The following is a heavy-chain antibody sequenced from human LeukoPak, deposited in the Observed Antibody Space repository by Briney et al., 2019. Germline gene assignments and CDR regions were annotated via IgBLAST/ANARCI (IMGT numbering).Heavy chain of an antibody. CDR3: ARPMTRSSGYVQRGLHCPDAFDI. Sequence: SETLSLTCAVYGGSFSGYYWSWIRQPPGKGLEWIGEINHSGSTNYNPSLKSRVTISVDTSKNQFSLKLSSVTAADTAVYYCARPMTRSSGYVQRGLHCPDAFDIWGQGTMVTVSS. CDR1: GGSFSGYY. V-gene: IGHV4-34*01. CDR2: INHSGST. D-gene: IGHD3-22*01. J-gene: IGHJ3*02.